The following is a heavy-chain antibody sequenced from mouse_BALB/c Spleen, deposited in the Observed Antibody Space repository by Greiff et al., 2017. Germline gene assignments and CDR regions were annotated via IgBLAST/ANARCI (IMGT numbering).Heavy chain of an antibody. CDR2: ISYSGST. J-gene: IGHJ2*01. V-gene: IGHV3-2*02. CDR3: AIYYYGSGDY. Sequence: EVKLMESGPGLVKPSQSLSLTCTVTGYSITSDYAWNWIRQFPGNKLEWMGYISYSGSTSYNPSLKSRISITRDTSKNQFFLQLNSVTTEDTATYYCAIYYYGSGDYWGQGTTLTVSS. CDR1: GYSITSDYA. D-gene: IGHD1-1*01.